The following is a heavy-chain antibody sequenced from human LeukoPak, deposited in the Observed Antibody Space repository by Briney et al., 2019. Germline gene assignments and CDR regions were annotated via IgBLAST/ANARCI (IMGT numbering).Heavy chain of an antibody. D-gene: IGHD3-10*01. CDR1: GFTFSSYT. CDR3: AKEGVQALWFGEYDYYYYMDV. J-gene: IGHJ6*03. V-gene: IGHV3-23*01. CDR2: ISGSGGST. Sequence: GGSLRLSCAASGFTFSSYTMNWVRQAPGKGLEWVSAISGSGGSTYYADSVKGRFTISRDNSKNTLYLQMNSLRAEDTAVYYCAKEGVQALWFGEYDYYYYMDVWGKGTTVTISS.